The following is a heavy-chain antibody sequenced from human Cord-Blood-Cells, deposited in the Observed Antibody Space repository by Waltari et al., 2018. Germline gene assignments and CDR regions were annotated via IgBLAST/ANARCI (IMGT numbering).Heavy chain of an antibody. V-gene: IGHV4-38-2*01. D-gene: IGHD3-3*01. CDR3: ARGSSEYDFWSGYYEYFQH. Sequence: QVQLQESGPGLVKPSETLSLTCAVSGYYISSGYHWGWIRQPPGKGLEWIGSIYHSGSTYYNPSLKSRVTISVDTSKNQFSLKLSSVTAADTAVYYCARGSSEYDFWSGYYEYFQHWGQGTLVTVSS. CDR2: IYHSGST. J-gene: IGHJ1*01. CDR1: GYYISSGYH.